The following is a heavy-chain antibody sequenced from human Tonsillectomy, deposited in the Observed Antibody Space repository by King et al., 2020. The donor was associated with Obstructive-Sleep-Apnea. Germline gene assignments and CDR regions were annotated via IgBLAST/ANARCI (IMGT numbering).Heavy chain of an antibody. Sequence: VQLVESGGGLVQPGRSLRLSCAASGFTFDDYAMHWVRQAPGKGLGWVPGISLNRGSICYADSVKGRLTISRDNAKNSLYLQMNSLRAEDTALYYCAKGYYVWGSYRRDAFDIWGQGTMVTVSS. D-gene: IGHD3-16*02. CDR2: ISLNRGSI. J-gene: IGHJ3*02. V-gene: IGHV3-9*01. CDR3: AKGYYVWGSYRRDAFDI. CDR1: GFTFDDYA.